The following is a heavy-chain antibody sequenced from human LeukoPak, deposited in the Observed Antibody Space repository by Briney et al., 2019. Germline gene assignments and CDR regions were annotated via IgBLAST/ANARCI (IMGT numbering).Heavy chain of an antibody. V-gene: IGHV5-51*01. J-gene: IGHJ4*02. CDR2: IYPGDSDT. CDR3: ARHGTSSGLMVDY. CDR1: GYRFTSCW. Sequence: GESLKISCKGSGYRFTSCWIGWVRQMPGKGLEWMGIIYPGDSDTRYSPSFQGRVTISADKSISTAYLQWSSLKASDTAMYYCARHGTSSGLMVDYWGQGTLVTVSS. D-gene: IGHD6-25*01.